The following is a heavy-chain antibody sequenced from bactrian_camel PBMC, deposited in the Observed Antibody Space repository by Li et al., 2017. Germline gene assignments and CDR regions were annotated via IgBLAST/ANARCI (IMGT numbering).Heavy chain of an antibody. CDR3: AADEGMDSFSRLLAPTLRVRPVPGCAAFAY. J-gene: IGHJ6*01. D-gene: IGHD3*01. Sequence: VQLVESGGGSVQAGGSLRLSCTASGFTFDDSDMGWYRQAPGNECELVSTISSDGSTYYADSVKGRFTISQDNAKNTGYLQMSSLKPDDTAMYFCAADEGMDSFSRLLAPTLRVRPVPGCAAFAYWGQGTQVTVS. CDR1: GFTFDDSD. CDR2: TISSDGST. V-gene: IGHV3S63*01.